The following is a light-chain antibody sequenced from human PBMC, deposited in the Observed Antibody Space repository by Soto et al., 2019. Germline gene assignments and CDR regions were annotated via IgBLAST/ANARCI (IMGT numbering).Light chain of an antibody. Sequence: QSVLTQPPSVSGARGQRVTISCTGSCSNIGAGYDVHWYQQLPGTAPKLLIYGNSNRPSGVPDRFSGSKSGTSASLAITGVQAEDEADYYCQSYDSSLSGWVFGGGTKLTVL. CDR1: CSNIGAGYD. J-gene: IGLJ3*02. CDR3: QSYDSSLSGWV. V-gene: IGLV1-40*01. CDR2: GNS.